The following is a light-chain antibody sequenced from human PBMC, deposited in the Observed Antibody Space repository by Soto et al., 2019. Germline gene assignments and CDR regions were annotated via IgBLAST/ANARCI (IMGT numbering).Light chain of an antibody. J-gene: IGKJ3*01. CDR2: GAS. Sequence: EIVLTQSPGTLSLSPGERATLSCRASQSDSSSYLAWYQQKPGQAPRLLIYGASSRATGIPDRFSGSGSGTDFTLTISRLEPEDFAVYYCQQYGSLFTFGPGTKVDIK. CDR3: QQYGSLFT. CDR1: QSDSSSY. V-gene: IGKV3-20*01.